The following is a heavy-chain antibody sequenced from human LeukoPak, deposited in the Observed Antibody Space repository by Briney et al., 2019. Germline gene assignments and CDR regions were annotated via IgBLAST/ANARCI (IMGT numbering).Heavy chain of an antibody. CDR2: ISSSGSTI. Sequence: GGSLRLSCAASGFTFSDYYMSWIRQAPGKGLEWVSYISSSGSTIYYADSVKGRFTISRDNAKNSLYLQMNSLRAEDTAVYYCARDQEDGSGKGYYYYYMDVWGKGTTVTVSS. D-gene: IGHD3-10*01. J-gene: IGHJ6*03. V-gene: IGHV3-11*04. CDR3: ARDQEDGSGKGYYYYYMDV. CDR1: GFTFSDYY.